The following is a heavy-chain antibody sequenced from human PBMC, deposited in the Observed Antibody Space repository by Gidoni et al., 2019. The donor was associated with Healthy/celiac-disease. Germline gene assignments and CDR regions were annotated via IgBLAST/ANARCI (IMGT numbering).Heavy chain of an antibody. CDR2: IPYDGSNK. Sequence: QVQLVDSGGGVVQPGRSLGLSCAASGFTFRSYGMHWVRQAPGKGLAWVAGIPYDGSNKYYAYSVKGRFTISRDNSKNTRYLQMNSLRAEDTVLYYCAKPVLLWFGELGDDAFDIWGQGTMVTVSS. J-gene: IGHJ3*02. CDR1: GFTFRSYG. CDR3: AKPVLLWFGELGDDAFDI. D-gene: IGHD3-10*01. V-gene: IGHV3-30*18.